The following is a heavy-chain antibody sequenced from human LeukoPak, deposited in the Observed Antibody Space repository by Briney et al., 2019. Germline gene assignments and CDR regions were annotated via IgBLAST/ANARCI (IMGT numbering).Heavy chain of an antibody. J-gene: IGHJ4*02. D-gene: IGHD3-9*01. V-gene: IGHV4-34*01. CDR1: GESFIHFY. CDR2: INHSGRT. Sequence: PSETLSLTCAVYGESFIHFYWTWIRQSPGRGLEWIGEINHSGRTNYNPSLKSRVTLSIDTSRNQFSLRLTSVTVADTAVYFCARRGRDSDWFPTTIDYWGQGSLVTVSS. CDR3: ARRGRDSDWFPTTIDY.